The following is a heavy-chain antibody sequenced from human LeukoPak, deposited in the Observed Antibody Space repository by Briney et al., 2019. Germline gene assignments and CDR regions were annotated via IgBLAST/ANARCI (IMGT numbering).Heavy chain of an antibody. D-gene: IGHD3-22*01. CDR1: GGSFSGYY. CDR2: IHYSGSS. Sequence: PSETLSLTCAVYGGSFSGYYWGWIRQPPGKGLDWIGYIHYSGSSKYSPSLKSRVAMSVDTSMNQFSLKLTSVTAADTAVYYCARYDSSSSALENWGQGTLVTVSS. CDR3: ARYDSSSSALEN. V-gene: IGHV4-59*01. J-gene: IGHJ4*02.